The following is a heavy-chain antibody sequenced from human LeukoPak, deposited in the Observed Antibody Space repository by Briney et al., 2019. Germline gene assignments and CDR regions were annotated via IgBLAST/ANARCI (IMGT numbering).Heavy chain of an antibody. V-gene: IGHV4-59*08. CDR3: ARHASGWVGELDY. D-gene: IGHD6-19*01. CDR2: VSDSGGT. J-gene: IGHJ4*02. CDR1: GASFSDFY. Sequence: SETLSVTCTVSGASFSDFYWSWIRQSPGRRLEWVGYVSDSGGTSYNPSLKSRVTLSVDTSKNQFFLNLNSVTAADTAVYYCARHASGWVGELDYWGQGTLVTASS.